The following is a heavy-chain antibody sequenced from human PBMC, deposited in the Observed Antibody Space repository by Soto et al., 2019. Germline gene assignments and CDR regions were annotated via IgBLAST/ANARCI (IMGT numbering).Heavy chain of an antibody. CDR1: GYTFTSYG. CDR3: ARDGPQTTVGGYF. D-gene: IGHD4-17*01. CDR2: ISAYTGNT. V-gene: IGHV1-18*01. J-gene: IGHJ4*02. Sequence: QVQLVQSGAEVKKPGASVKVSCKASGYTFTSYGISWVRQAPGQGLEWMGWISAYTGNTNYAQKLQGRVTMTTDTATSIAAVELRSLRSDDTAVYYCARDGPQTTVGGYFWGQGTLVTVSS.